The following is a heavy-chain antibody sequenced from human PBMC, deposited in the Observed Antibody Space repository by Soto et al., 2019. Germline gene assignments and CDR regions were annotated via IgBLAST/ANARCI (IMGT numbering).Heavy chain of an antibody. CDR2: ISWNSGSI. D-gene: IGHD3-22*01. V-gene: IGHV3-9*01. CDR3: AKSGGYDSSGYYYFKH. J-gene: IGHJ1*01. CDR1: GFTFDDYA. Sequence: GGSLRLSCAASGFTFDDYAMHWVRQAPGKGLEWVSGISWNSGSIGYADSVKGRFTISRDNAKNSLYLQMNSLRAEDTALYYCAKSGGYDSSGYYYFKHWGQGTLVTVSS.